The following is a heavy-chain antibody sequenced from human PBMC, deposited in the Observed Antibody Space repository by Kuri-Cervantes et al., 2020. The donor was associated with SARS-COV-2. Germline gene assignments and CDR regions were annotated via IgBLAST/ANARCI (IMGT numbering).Heavy chain of an antibody. V-gene: IGHV4-30-2*01. CDR3: ARRYNWNDGDYFDY. CDR2: IYHSGST. D-gene: IGHD1-20*01. Sequence: LRLSCAVSGGSISSGGYSWSWIRQPPGKGLEWIGYIYHSGSTYYNPSLKSRVTISVDTSKNQFSLKLSSVTAADTAVYYCARRYNWNDGDYFDYWGQGTLVTVSS. CDR1: GGSISSGGYS. J-gene: IGHJ4*02.